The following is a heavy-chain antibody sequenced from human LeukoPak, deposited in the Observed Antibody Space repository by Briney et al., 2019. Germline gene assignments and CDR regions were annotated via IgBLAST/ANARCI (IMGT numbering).Heavy chain of an antibody. CDR1: GGSISSYY. CDR2: IYYSGNT. J-gene: IGHJ4*02. D-gene: IGHD5-24*01. Sequence: SETLSLTCTVSGGSISSYYWSWIRQPPGKGLGWIGYIYYSGNTNYNPSLKSRVTISVDTSKNQFSLKLSSVTAADTAVYYCARTLINYRYYFDYWGQGTLVTVSS. CDR3: ARTLINYRYYFDY. V-gene: IGHV4-59*01.